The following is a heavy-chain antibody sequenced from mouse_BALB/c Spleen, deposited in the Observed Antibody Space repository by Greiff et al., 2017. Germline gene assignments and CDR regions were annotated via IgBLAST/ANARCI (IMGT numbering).Heavy chain of an antibody. CDR3: ARRVSIYDGYLDWLAY. V-gene: IGHV5-6*01. J-gene: IGHJ3*01. Sequence: EVQGVESGGDLVKPGGSLKLSCAASGFTFSSYGMSWVRQTPDKRLEWVATISSGGSYTYYPDSVKGRFTISRDNAKNTLYLQMSSLKSEDTAMYYCARRVSIYDGYLDWLAYWGQGTLVTVSA. D-gene: IGHD2-3*01. CDR1: GFTFSSYG. CDR2: ISSGGSYT.